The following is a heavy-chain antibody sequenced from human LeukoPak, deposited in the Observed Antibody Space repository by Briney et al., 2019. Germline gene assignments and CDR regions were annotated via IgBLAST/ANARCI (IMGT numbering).Heavy chain of an antibody. J-gene: IGHJ5*01. Sequence: ASETLSLTCTVSGGSISSGISYWSWIRQPAGKGLEYIGRIYTSGSTNYNPSLKSRVTISLDTSKNQFSLKLSSVTAADTAVYYCARDSYCSGGSCYAYDSWGQGTLVTVSS. CDR2: IYTSGST. CDR1: GGSISSGISY. CDR3: ARDSYCSGGSCYAYDS. V-gene: IGHV4-61*02. D-gene: IGHD2-15*01.